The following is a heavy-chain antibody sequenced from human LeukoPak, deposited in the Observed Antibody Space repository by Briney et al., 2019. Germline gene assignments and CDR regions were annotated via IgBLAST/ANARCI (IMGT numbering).Heavy chain of an antibody. V-gene: IGHV3-48*04. CDR3: ARRGPYDSSGYTYYFDY. D-gene: IGHD3-22*01. J-gene: IGHJ4*02. CDR2: ISSSSSTI. CDR1: GFTFSSYS. Sequence: GGSLRLSCAASGFTFSSYSMNWVRQAPGKGLEWVSYISSSSSTIYYADSVKGRFTISRDNAKNSLYLQMNSLRAEDTAVYYCARRGPYDSSGYTYYFDYWGQGTLVTVSS.